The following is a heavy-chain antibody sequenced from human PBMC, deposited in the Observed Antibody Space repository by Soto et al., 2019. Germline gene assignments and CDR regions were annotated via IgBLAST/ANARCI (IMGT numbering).Heavy chain of an antibody. CDR3: ARHYYAEYYFDY. CDR2: ISHTGST. Sequence: PSETLSLTCAVYGGSFSFYYWSWIRQPPGGGLEWIGDISHTGSTNKNPSLRSRVTISVDTSKNQFSLKVSSVTAADTAVYYCARHYYAEYYFDYWGQGTLVTVSS. J-gene: IGHJ4*02. V-gene: IGHV4-34*01. CDR1: GGSFSFYY. D-gene: IGHD3-10*01.